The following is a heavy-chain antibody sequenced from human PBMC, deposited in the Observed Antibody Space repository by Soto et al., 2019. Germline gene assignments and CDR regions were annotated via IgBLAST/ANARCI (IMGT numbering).Heavy chain of an antibody. D-gene: IGHD6-19*01. CDR1: GGSISSYY. Sequence: TSETLSLTCTVSGGSISSYYWSWIRQPPGKGLEWIGYIYYSGSTNYNPSLKSRVTISVDTSKNQFSLKLSSVTAADTAVYYCARAGGLGAVAVDYWGQGTLVTVS. J-gene: IGHJ4*02. CDR2: IYYSGST. CDR3: ARAGGLGAVAVDY. V-gene: IGHV4-59*12.